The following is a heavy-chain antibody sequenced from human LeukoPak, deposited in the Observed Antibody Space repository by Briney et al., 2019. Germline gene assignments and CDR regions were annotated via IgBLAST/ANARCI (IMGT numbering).Heavy chain of an antibody. CDR1: GGAISNTSYY. J-gene: IGHJ4*02. D-gene: IGHD5-18*01. V-gene: IGHV4-39*01. Sequence: SETLSLTCTVSGGAISNTSYYWGWIRQPPGNGLEWIGSASYSGSTYYNPPLESRVIISVDTSKNQFSLRLSSVTAADTAVYYCARNGRYSYGFDYWGQGTLVTVSS. CDR3: ARNGRYSYGFDY. CDR2: ASYSGST.